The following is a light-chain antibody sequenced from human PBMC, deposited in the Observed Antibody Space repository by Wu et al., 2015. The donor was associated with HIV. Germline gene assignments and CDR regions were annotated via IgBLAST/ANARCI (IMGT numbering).Light chain of an antibody. J-gene: IGKJ1*01. CDR2: DAS. CDR1: HSVSASY. CDR3: QQYGISPMT. V-gene: IGKV3-20*01. Sequence: ETVLTQSPGTPSLSPGERATLSCRASHSVSASYLAWYQQKPGQAPRLLIYDASNRATGIPDRFSGSGSGTDFTLTISGLEPEDFAVYYCQQYGISPMTFGQGTKVEV.